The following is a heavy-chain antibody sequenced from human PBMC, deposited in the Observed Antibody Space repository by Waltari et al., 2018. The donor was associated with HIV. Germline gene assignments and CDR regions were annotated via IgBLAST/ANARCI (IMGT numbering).Heavy chain of an antibody. CDR2: INGGNGNT. J-gene: IGHJ5*02. CDR3: ARACIVRGNAYGLLDV. D-gene: IGHD1-1*01. Sequence: QVRFVQSGADVKGPGTSVTVSCKTSGYTFHHSSPPWLRPAPGRRPEWMGGINGGNGNTKYSQNFKDRVAITKDTTANVAYMVLNSLKPGYTALHYCARACIVRGNAYGLLDVWGQGTPVVVSS. CDR1: GYTFHHSS. V-gene: IGHV1-3*01.